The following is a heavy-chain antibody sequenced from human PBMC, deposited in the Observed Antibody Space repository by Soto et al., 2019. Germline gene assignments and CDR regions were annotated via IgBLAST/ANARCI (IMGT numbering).Heavy chain of an antibody. CDR2: IYHSGST. V-gene: IGHV4-30-2*01. Sequence: SETLSLTCAVSGGSISSGGYSWSWIRQPPGKGLEWIGYIYHSGSTYYNPSLKSRVTISVDRSKNQFSLKLSSVTAADTAVYYCASYGGNSRGVAFDIWGQGTMVTVSS. CDR3: ASYGGNSRGVAFDI. CDR1: GGSISSGGYS. J-gene: IGHJ3*02. D-gene: IGHD4-17*01.